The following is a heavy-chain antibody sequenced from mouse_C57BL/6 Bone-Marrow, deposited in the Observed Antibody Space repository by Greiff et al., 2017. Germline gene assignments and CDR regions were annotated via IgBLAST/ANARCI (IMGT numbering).Heavy chain of an antibody. CDR1: GYTFTSYG. V-gene: IGHV1-81*01. CDR3: ARDYYGSDWYFDV. J-gene: IGHJ1*03. Sequence: VQLKESGAELARPGASVKLSCKASGYTFTSYGISWVKQRTGQGLEWIGEIYPRSGNTYYNEKFKGKATLTADKSSSTAYMELRSLTSEDSAVYFCARDYYGSDWYFDVWGTGTTVTVSS. CDR2: IYPRSGNT. D-gene: IGHD1-1*01.